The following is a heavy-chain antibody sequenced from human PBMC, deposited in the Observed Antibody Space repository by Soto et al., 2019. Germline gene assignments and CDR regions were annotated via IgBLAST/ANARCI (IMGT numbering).Heavy chain of an antibody. D-gene: IGHD6-19*01. CDR1: DFTFSSYE. CDR3: VSEHSGWYHFDY. V-gene: IGHV3-48*03. CDR2: ISSSGETI. Sequence: PGGSLRLSCAGADFTFSSYEMNWVRQAPGKGLEWISYISSSGETIHYADSVKGRFTISRDNSKNTLYLQMNSLRAEDTAVYYCVSEHSGWYHFDYWGQGTLVTVSS. J-gene: IGHJ4*02.